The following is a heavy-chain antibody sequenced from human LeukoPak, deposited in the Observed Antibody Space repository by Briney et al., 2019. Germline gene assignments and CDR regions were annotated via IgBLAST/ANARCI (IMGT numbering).Heavy chain of an antibody. Sequence: SQTLSLTCSISGDSVSSNSAAWNWIRQSPSRGLEWLGRTYYRSKWYNEYAISVKSRITINPDTSKNQFSLKLSSVTAADTAVYYCASLPWFGELPTRLFVSWGQGTLVTVSS. CDR2: TYYRSKWYN. V-gene: IGHV6-1*01. J-gene: IGHJ4*02. D-gene: IGHD3-10*01. CDR1: GDSVSSNSAA. CDR3: ASLPWFGELPTRLFVS.